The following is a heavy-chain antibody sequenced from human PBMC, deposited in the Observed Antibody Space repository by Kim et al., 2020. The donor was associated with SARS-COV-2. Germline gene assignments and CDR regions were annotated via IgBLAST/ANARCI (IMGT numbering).Heavy chain of an antibody. CDR2: ISGGGTTT. D-gene: IGHD2-21*02. CDR1: GFTFRGYW. CDR3: VRVPYCGADCYSGDPLDI. J-gene: IGHJ3*02. Sequence: GGSLRLSCAASGFTFRGYWMNWVREVPGKGPIWVSRISGGGTTTAYSDSVRGRFTISRDNAKSTLYLQMCGLRAEDSGVYYCVRVPYCGADCYSGDPLDIWGRGTMVTVSS. V-gene: IGHV3-74*01.